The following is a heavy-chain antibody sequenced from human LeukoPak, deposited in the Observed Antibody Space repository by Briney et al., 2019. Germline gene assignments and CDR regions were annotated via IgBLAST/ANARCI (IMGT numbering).Heavy chain of an antibody. V-gene: IGHV3-21*01. CDR3: ARDPPTTVTTTGFDY. CDR1: GFTFSSYS. D-gene: IGHD4-11*01. Sequence: GGSLRLSCAASGFTFSSYSMNWVRQAPGKGLEWVSSISSSSYIYYADSVKGRFTISRDNAKNSLYLQMNSLRAEDTAVYYCARDPPTTVTTTGFDYRGQGTLVTVSS. J-gene: IGHJ4*02. CDR2: ISSSSYI.